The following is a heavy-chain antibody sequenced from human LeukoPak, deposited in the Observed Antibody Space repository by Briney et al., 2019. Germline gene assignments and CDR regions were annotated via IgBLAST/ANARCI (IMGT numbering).Heavy chain of an antibody. CDR1: GYSISSGYY. D-gene: IGHD4-11*01. V-gene: IGHV4-38-2*01. CDR2: IYHSGST. CDR3: ARTTLTNNWFDP. Sequence: SETLSLTCAVSGYSISSGYYWGWIRQPPGKGLEWIGSIYHSGSTYYNPSLKSRVTISVDTSKNHFSLKLTSVTAADTAVYYCARTTLTNNWFDPWGQGTLVTVSS. J-gene: IGHJ5*02.